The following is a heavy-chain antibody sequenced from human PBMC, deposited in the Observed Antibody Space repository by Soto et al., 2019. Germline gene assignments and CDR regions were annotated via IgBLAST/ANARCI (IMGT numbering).Heavy chain of an antibody. CDR2: TYYRSKWYN. Sequence: PSQTLSLTCAISGDSVSSNSAAWNWIRQSPSRGLEWLGRTYYRSKWYNDYAVSVKSRVTINPDTSKNQFSLQLNSVTPEDTAVYYCARLGLQARYYYSGMDVWGQGTTVTVSS. V-gene: IGHV6-1*01. CDR1: GDSVSSNSAA. CDR3: ARLGLQARYYYSGMDV. D-gene: IGHD3-16*01. J-gene: IGHJ6*02.